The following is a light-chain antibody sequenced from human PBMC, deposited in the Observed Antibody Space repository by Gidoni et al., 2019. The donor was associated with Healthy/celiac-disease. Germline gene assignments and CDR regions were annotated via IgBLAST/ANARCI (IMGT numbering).Light chain of an antibody. V-gene: IGLV3-1*01. Sequence: SYELTQPPSVSVSPGQTASITCSGDKLGDKYACWYQQKPGQSPVLVIYQVSKRPSGIPERFSGSNSGNTATLTISGTQAMDEADYYCQAWDSSINWVFGGGTKLTVL. CDR2: QVS. CDR3: QAWDSSINWV. CDR1: KLGDKY. J-gene: IGLJ3*02.